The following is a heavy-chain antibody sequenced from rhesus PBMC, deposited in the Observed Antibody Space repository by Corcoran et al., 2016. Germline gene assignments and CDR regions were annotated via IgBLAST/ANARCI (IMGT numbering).Heavy chain of an antibody. CDR2: ITNTGDRT. CDR1: GFTFSSHG. V-gene: IGHV3S5*01. J-gene: IGHJ4*01. CDR3: STDPGGVCCTFDY. D-gene: IGHD2-39*02. Sequence: EVQLVETGGGWVQPGGSLRLSCGASGFTFSSHGRGWVRQAPGKGLEWVSGITNTGDRTFYADSVKGRFTISRDNSKNTLSLQMNSLRPEDTAVYYCSTDPGGVCCTFDYWGQGVLVTVSS.